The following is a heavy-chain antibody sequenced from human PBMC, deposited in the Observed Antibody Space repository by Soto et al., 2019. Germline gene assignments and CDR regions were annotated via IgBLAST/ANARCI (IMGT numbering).Heavy chain of an antibody. V-gene: IGHV4-59*01. CDR2: IYYSGST. CDR1: GGSTSSYY. CDR3: ARNNCISTSCYGTDWFDP. D-gene: IGHD2-2*01. J-gene: IGHJ5*02. Sequence: SETLSLTCTVSGGSTSSYYWSWIRQPPGKGLEWIGYIYYSGSTNYNPSLKSRVTISVDTSKNQFSLKLSSVTAADTAVYYCARNNCISTSCYGTDWFDPWGQGTLVTVSS.